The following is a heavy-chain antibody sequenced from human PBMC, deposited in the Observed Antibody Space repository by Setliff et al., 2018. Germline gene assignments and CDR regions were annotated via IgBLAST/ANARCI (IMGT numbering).Heavy chain of an antibody. CDR1: GFTFSTYD. V-gene: IGHV3-23*01. CDR2: ISASGDTT. D-gene: IGHD1-1*01. Sequence: EGSLRLSCAASGFTFSTYDMSWVRQAPGKGLEWVSAISASGDTTYYADSVRGRFTISRDNSKSTLYLQMNSLRAEDTAVYYCTRDGAGTRSGFYFDYWGQGTLVTVSS. CDR3: TRDGAGTRSGFYFDY. J-gene: IGHJ4*02.